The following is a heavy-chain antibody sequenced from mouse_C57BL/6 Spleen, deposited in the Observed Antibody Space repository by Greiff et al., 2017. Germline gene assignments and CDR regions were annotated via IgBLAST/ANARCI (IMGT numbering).Heavy chain of an antibody. J-gene: IGHJ2*01. CDR2: IYPGSGST. Sequence: VQLQQPGAELVKPGASVKMSCKASGYTFTSYWITWVKQRPGQGLEWIGDIYPGSGSTNYNEKFKSKATLTVDTSSSTAYMQLSSLTSEDSAVYYCARRDYGSRENYFDYWGQGTTLTVSS. V-gene: IGHV1-55*01. CDR1: GYTFTSYW. CDR3: ARRDYGSRENYFDY. D-gene: IGHD1-1*01.